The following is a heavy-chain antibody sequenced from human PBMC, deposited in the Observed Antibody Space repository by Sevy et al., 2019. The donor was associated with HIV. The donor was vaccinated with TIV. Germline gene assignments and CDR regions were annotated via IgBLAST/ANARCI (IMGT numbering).Heavy chain of an antibody. CDR3: ARDPVEMARSGYGMDV. Sequence: GGSLRLSCAASGFTFRNYAMHWVHQAPGKGLEWVAVISYDGSNKNYADSVKGRLTISRDNSKNTLYLQINSLRGEDTAVYYCARDPVEMARSGYGMDVWGQGTTVTVSS. CDR2: ISYDGSNK. V-gene: IGHV3-30*04. J-gene: IGHJ6*02. CDR1: GFTFRNYA. D-gene: IGHD6-25*01.